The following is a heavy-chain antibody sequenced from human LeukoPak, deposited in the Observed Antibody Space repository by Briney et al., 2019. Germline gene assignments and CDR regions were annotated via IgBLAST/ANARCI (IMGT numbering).Heavy chain of an antibody. CDR3: ARDSLPTTVTTLGAFDI. CDR2: ISSSSSYI. V-gene: IGHV3-21*04. CDR1: GFTFSTYS. Sequence: GGSLRLSCAASGFTFSTYSMNWVRQAPGKGLEWVSSISSSSSYIYYADSVKGRFTISRDNAKNSLYLQMNSLRAEDTAVYYCARDSLPTTVTTLGAFDIWGQGTMVTVSS. D-gene: IGHD4-17*01. J-gene: IGHJ3*02.